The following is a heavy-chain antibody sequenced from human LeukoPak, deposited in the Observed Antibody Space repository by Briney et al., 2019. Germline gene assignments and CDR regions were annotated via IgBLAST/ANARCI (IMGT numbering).Heavy chain of an antibody. CDR3: ARVAGSIDY. D-gene: IGHD1-26*01. CDR2: MNLKSGYT. CDR1: GYSFTTYD. V-gene: IGHV1-8*03. J-gene: IGHJ4*02. Sequence: GASVKVSCKASGYSFTTYDINWVRQATGQGLEWMGWMNLKSGYTGYAQKLQGRVTITRDTSTSTVYMELSSLRSEDTAVYYCARVAGSIDYWGQGTLVTVSS.